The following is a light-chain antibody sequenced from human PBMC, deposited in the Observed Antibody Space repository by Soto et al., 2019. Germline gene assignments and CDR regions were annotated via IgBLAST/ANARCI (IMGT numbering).Light chain of an antibody. V-gene: IGKV2-28*01. CDR2: LGS. CDR3: MQALQTPMYT. Sequence: DIVMTQSPLSLPVTPGEPASISCRSSQSLLHSNGYNYLDWYLQKPGQSPQLLIYLGSNRASGVTDRFSGSGSGTDFTLKISRVEAEDVGVYYCMQALQTPMYTCGQGTKLEIK. J-gene: IGKJ2*01. CDR1: QSLLHSNGYNY.